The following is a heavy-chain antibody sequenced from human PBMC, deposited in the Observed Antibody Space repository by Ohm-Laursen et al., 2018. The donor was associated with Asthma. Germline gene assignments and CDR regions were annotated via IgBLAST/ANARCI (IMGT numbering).Heavy chain of an antibody. CDR1: GGSTSSGGSS. CDR2: ISHSGGT. J-gene: IGHJ3*02. V-gene: IGHV4-30-2*01. CDR3: ARALPATVVGAFDI. Sequence: TLSLTCAVSGGSTSSGGSSWSWIRQPPWEGLEWIGYISHSGGTYYNPSLKSRVTISVDRSKKQISLKLSSVTAADTAVYYCARALPATVVGAFDIWGQGTLVTVSS.